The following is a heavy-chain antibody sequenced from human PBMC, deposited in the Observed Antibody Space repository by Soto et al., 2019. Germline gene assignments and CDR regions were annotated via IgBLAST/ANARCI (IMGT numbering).Heavy chain of an antibody. CDR3: ASSIVATMGGYYYYGMDV. Sequence: SETLSLTCTVSGGSISSGDYYWSWIRQPPGKGLEWIGYIYYSGSTYYNPSLKSRVTISVDTSKNQFSLKLCSVTAADTAVYYCASSIVATMGGYYYYGMDVWGQGTTVTVSS. V-gene: IGHV4-30-4*01. J-gene: IGHJ6*02. CDR2: IYYSGST. D-gene: IGHD5-12*01. CDR1: GGSISSGDYY.